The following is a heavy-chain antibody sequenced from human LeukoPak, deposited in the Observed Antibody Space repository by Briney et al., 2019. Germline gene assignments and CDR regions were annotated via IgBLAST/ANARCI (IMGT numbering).Heavy chain of an antibody. Sequence: GGSLRLSCAASGLTFSSYSMNWVRQAPGKGLEWVASISSSSSYIYYADSVKGRFTISRDNAKNSLYLQMNSLRAEDTAVYYCARDYDFWRAFDIRGQGTMVTVSS. D-gene: IGHD3-3*01. CDR1: GLTFSSYS. V-gene: IGHV3-21*01. J-gene: IGHJ3*02. CDR3: ARDYDFWRAFDI. CDR2: ISSSSSYI.